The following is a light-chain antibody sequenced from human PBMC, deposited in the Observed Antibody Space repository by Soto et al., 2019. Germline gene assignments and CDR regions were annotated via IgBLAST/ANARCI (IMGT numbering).Light chain of an antibody. CDR1: QGISSY. Sequence: DIQLTQSPSFLSASVGDRVTITCRASQGISSYLAWYQQKPGKAPNLLICAASTLQSGVPSRFSGRGSGTEFTLTISTLQPEDSATFYCQQLYSYPPTFGGGTKVEIK. V-gene: IGKV1-9*01. CDR3: QQLYSYPPT. CDR2: AAS. J-gene: IGKJ4*01.